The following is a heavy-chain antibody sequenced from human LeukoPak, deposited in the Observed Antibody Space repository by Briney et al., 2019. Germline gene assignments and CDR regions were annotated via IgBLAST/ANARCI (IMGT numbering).Heavy chain of an antibody. J-gene: IGHJ6*04. CDR3: AELGITMIGGV. Sequence: GGSLRLSCAASGFTFSSYMNWVRQAPGKGLEWVSYISSSGSTIYYADSVKGRFTISRDNAKNSLYLQMNSLRAEDTAVYYCAELGITMIGGVWGKGTTVTIPS. D-gene: IGHD3-10*02. CDR1: GFTFSSY. CDR2: ISSSGSTI. V-gene: IGHV3-48*03.